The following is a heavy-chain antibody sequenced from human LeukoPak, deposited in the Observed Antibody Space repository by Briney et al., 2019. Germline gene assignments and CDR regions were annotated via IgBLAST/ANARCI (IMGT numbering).Heavy chain of an antibody. Sequence: GESLKISCKGTGYSFTSYWIGWVRQMPGKGLEWMGNIYPGDSDTRYSPSFQGQVTISADKSISTAYLQWSSLKASDTAMYYCARNYCSSTSCYDYYYYGMDVWGQGTTVTVSS. D-gene: IGHD2-2*01. J-gene: IGHJ6*02. CDR2: IYPGDSDT. CDR3: ARNYCSSTSCYDYYYYGMDV. CDR1: GYSFTSYW. V-gene: IGHV5-51*01.